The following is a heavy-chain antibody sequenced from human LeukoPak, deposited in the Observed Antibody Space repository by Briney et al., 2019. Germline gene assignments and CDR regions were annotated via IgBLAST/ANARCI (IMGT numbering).Heavy chain of an antibody. J-gene: IGHJ4*02. CDR2: ISGSGGST. D-gene: IGHD7-27*01. CDR3: AKDRDSWGYFDY. CDR1: GFTFSSYA. Sequence: GGSLRLSCAASGFTFSSYAMSWVRQAPGKGLEWVSAISGSGGSTYYADSVKGRFTISRDNSKNTLYLQMNSLRAEDTTVYYCAKDRDSWGYFDYWGQGTLVTVSS. V-gene: IGHV3-23*01.